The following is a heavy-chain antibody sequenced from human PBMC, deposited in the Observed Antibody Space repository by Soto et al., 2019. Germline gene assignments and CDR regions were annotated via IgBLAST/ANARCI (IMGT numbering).Heavy chain of an antibody. CDR3: AKASRIVVVTAPYDN. CDR2: ISYDGSNK. Sequence: QVQLVESGGGVVQPGRSLRLSCAASGFTFSSYVMHWVRQAPGKGLEWVAVISYDGSNKYYADSVKGRFTISRDSSKNTLYLQMTSWRAEDTAVYYCAKASRIVVVTAPYDNWGQGTLVTVS. D-gene: IGHD2-21*02. CDR1: GFTFSSYV. V-gene: IGHV3-30*18. J-gene: IGHJ4*02.